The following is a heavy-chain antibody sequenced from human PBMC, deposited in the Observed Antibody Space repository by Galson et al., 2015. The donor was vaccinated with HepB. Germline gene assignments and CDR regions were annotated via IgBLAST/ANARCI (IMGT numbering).Heavy chain of an antibody. J-gene: IGHJ6*02. CDR1: GGSISSGGWY. Sequence: TLSLTCTVSGGSISSGGWYWPWIRQRPGKGLEWIGYIFYSGATFYNPSLRSRLTISVDTSKNQFSLRLSSVNATDTSVYYWAREWKVYEMGYDFGMDDWGQGIAVTVSS. CDR2: IFYSGAT. CDR3: AREWKVYEMGYDFGMDD. V-gene: IGHV4-31*03. D-gene: IGHD2-8*01.